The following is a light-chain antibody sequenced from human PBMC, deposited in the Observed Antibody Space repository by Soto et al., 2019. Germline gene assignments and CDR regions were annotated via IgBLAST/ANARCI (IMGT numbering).Light chain of an antibody. Sequence: DIQMTQPPSSLYASVGHRVTITCRASQSISSYLNWYQQKPGKAPKLLIYDASSLQSGVQSRFSGSGSGTDFTLTIRSLQPEDFATYYCKQSYSTPHFGPGTKVDI. CDR2: DAS. CDR1: QSISSY. CDR3: KQSYSTPH. J-gene: IGKJ3*01. V-gene: IGKV1-39*01.